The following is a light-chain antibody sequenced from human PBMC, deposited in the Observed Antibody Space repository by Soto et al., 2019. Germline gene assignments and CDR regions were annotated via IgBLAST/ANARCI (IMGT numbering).Light chain of an antibody. CDR3: SSFTSSMTNV. J-gene: IGLJ1*01. CDR2: GVG. CDR1: SSDVGGYNS. Sequence: QSALTQPDSVSGSPGESITISCTGTSSDVGGYNSVSWYQHHPGKAPKLILYGVGDRPSGVSYRFSGSKSGNTASLTISGLQAAYEADYFCSSFTSSMTNVFGSGTKLTVL. V-gene: IGLV2-14*03.